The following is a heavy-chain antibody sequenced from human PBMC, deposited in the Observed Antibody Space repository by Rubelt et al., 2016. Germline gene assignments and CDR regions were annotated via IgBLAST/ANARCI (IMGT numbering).Heavy chain of an antibody. Sequence: QVQLVQSGAEVKKPGASVKVSCKASGYTFTSYGISWVRQAPGQGLEWMGWISAYNGNTNYAQKLQGRVTSTTETSTSTAYMELRSLRSDDTAVYYCARDVGGNSVLYYFDYWGQGTLVTVSS. CDR2: ISAYNGNT. D-gene: IGHD4-23*01. V-gene: IGHV1-18*01. J-gene: IGHJ4*02. CDR3: ARDVGGNSVLYYFDY. CDR1: GYTFTSYG.